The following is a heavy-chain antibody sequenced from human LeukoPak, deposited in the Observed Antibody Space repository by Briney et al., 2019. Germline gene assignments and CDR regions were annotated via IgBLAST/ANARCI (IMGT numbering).Heavy chain of an antibody. V-gene: IGHV4-59*08. CDR3: ARHIGGVDYY. J-gene: IGHJ4*02. Sequence: SETLSLTCTVSGSSVTSYYWSWIRQPPGKGLEWIGYIYYTGSTNYNPSLKSRVTISVDTSKNRFSLKLSSVTAADTAMYYCARHIGGVDYYWGQGALVTVSS. D-gene: IGHD2-8*01. CDR1: GSSVTSYY. CDR2: IYYTGST.